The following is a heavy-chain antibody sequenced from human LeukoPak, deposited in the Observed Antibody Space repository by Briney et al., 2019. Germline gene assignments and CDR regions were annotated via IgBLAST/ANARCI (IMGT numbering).Heavy chain of an antibody. CDR2: IASDGSVT. D-gene: IGHD3-22*01. CDR1: GFTFSNYW. Sequence: GGSLRLSCAASGFTFSNYWMHWVRQVPGKGLVWVSRIASDGSVTNYADSVKGRFTISRDNAKNTLYLQMNSLRAEDTAVYYCARVLLPLYGMDVWGQGTTVTVSS. CDR3: ARVLLPLYGMDV. V-gene: IGHV3-74*01. J-gene: IGHJ6*02.